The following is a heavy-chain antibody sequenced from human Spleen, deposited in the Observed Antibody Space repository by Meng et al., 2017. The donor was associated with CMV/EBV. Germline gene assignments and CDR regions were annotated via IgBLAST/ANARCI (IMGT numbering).Heavy chain of an antibody. CDR3: ARGHSGYDYFRSPPYYFYGMDV. CDR2: ISYDGSKK. Sequence: LSLTCAASEFTFNSYAMHWVRQAPGQGLEWVAVISYDGSKKYYADSVKGRFTISRDNSKNTLDLQMNRLRGEDTAVYYCARGHSGYDYFRSPPYYFYGMDVWGQGTTVTVSS. V-gene: IGHV3-30*04. CDR1: EFTFNSYA. D-gene: IGHD5-12*01. J-gene: IGHJ6*02.